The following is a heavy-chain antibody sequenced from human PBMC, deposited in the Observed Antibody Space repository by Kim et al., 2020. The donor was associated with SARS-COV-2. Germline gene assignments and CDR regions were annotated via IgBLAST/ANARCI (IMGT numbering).Heavy chain of an antibody. V-gene: IGHV3-48*03. D-gene: IGHD6-19*01. CDR1: GITVSNSE. Sequence: GGSLRLSCAASGITVSNSEMSWVRQAPGKGLECVSYINSNGDTIYYADSVKGRFTISRDNVKNSLYLQMNSLRAEDTAVYYCARDPRPGSWYFDYWGQGTLITVSP. J-gene: IGHJ4*02. CDR3: ARDPRPGSWYFDY. CDR2: INSNGDTI.